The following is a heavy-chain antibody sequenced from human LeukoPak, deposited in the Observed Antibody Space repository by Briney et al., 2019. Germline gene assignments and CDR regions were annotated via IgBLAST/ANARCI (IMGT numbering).Heavy chain of an antibody. J-gene: IGHJ6*03. CDR3: ARDQGCSHTSCLEKYMDV. Sequence: PSETLSLTCTVSGGSLSSHYWSWIRQPPGKGLEWIGYVYYSWSTNYNPSLKSRVTISIDTSKNQFSLKQSSVTAADAAVDYCARDQGCSHTSCLEKYMDVWGKGTTVTVSS. CDR1: GGSLSSHY. V-gene: IGHV4-59*11. CDR2: VYYSWST. D-gene: IGHD2-2*01.